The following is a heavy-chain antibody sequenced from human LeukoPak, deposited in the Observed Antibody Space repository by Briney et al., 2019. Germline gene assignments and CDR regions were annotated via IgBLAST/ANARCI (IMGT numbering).Heavy chain of an antibody. J-gene: IGHJ4*02. CDR3: AREASGNYYVFDS. D-gene: IGHD1-26*01. CDR2: ITNSGRST. CDR1: GFSFSNYF. V-gene: IGHV3-11*04. Sequence: GGSLRLSCVGSGFSFSNYFMSWIRQAPGKGGEWVSYITNSGRSTNYADAVKGRFTISRDNVKKSVYLEMTDLRAEDTAVYYCAREASGNYYVFDSWGQGTLVTVSS.